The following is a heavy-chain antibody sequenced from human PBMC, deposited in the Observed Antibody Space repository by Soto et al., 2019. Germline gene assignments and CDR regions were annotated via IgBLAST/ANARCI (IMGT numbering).Heavy chain of an antibody. CDR1: GFTFSSYS. J-gene: IGHJ4*02. Sequence: PGGSLRLSCAASGFTFSSYSMNWVRQAPGKGLEWVSYISSSSTIYYADSVKDRFTISRDNSKNTLYLQMNSLRAEDTAVYFCAKSFQYYDFWSGYSGSSDYWGQGTLVTVSS. V-gene: IGHV3-48*01. D-gene: IGHD3-3*01. CDR2: ISSSSTI. CDR3: AKSFQYYDFWSGYSGSSDY.